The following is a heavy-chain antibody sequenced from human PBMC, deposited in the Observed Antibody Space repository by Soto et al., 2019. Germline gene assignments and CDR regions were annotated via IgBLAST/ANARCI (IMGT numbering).Heavy chain of an antibody. CDR2: INHSGST. V-gene: IGHV4-34*01. D-gene: IGHD6-6*01. Sequence: PSETLSLTCAVYGGSFSGYYWSWIRQPPGKGLEWIGEINHSGSTNYNPSLKSRVTISVDTSKNQFSLKLSSVTAADTAVYYCAFIRAALPLSGGGFPVMDVGAKGTTVPVSS. CDR1: GGSFSGYY. J-gene: IGHJ6*04. CDR3: AFIRAALPLSGGGFPVMDV.